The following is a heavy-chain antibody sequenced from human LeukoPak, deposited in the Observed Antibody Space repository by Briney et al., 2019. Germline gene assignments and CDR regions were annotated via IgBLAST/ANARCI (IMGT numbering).Heavy chain of an antibody. D-gene: IGHD1-7*01. V-gene: IGHV4-4*07. CDR3: ARLITGTTTAFDI. CDR1: GGSISGYY. CDR2: VYTSGST. Sequence: PSETLSLTCSVSGGSISGYYWTWIRQPAGKGLEWIGRVYTSGSTHYNPSLKTRLTMSVDTSKNQFSLKLSSVTAADTAVYYCARLITGTTTAFDIWGQGTMVAVSS. J-gene: IGHJ3*02.